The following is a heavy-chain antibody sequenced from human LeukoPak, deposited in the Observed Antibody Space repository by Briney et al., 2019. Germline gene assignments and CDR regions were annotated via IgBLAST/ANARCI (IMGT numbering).Heavy chain of an antibody. CDR1: GFTFSSYG. Sequence: GGSLRLSCAASGFTFSSYGMSWVRQAPGKGLEWVSAISGSGGSTYYADSVKGRFTISRDNSKNTVFLQMNSLRVEDTAVYYCAREHYFYHMDGWGEGTTVTVSS. CDR2: ISGSGGST. CDR3: AREHYFYHMDG. J-gene: IGHJ6*03. V-gene: IGHV3-23*01.